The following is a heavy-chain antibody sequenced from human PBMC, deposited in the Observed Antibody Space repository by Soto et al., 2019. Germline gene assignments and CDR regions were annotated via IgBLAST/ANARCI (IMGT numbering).Heavy chain of an antibody. V-gene: IGHV3-33*01. D-gene: IGHD1-26*01. J-gene: IGHJ4*02. Sequence: GGSLRLSCAASGFTFSNYGMHWVRQAPGKGLEWVAVIWYDGSNKYYTDSVKGRFTISRDSSKNTLYLQMNSLRAEDSAVFYCARDISGSYFDYWGQGTLVTVSS. CDR2: IWYDGSNK. CDR1: GFTFSNYG. CDR3: ARDISGSYFDY.